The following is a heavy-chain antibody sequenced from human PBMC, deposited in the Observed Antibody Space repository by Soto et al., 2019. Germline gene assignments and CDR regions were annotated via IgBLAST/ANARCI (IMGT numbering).Heavy chain of an antibody. Sequence: PSETLSLTCAVSSGSISSSNWWSWVRQPPGKGLEWIGEIYHSGSTNYNPSLKSRVTISVDKSKNQFSLKLSSVTAADTAVYYCASIGRSMVRGVMGSYYYYGMDVWGQGTTVTVSS. CDR1: SGSISSSNW. J-gene: IGHJ6*02. V-gene: IGHV4-4*02. CDR3: ASIGRSMVRGVMGSYYYYGMDV. CDR2: IYHSGST. D-gene: IGHD3-10*01.